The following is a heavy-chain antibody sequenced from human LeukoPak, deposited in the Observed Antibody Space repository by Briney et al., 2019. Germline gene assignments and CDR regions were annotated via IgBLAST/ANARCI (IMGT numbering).Heavy chain of an antibody. D-gene: IGHD6-13*01. CDR3: ARDWSSSPRYYYYYYGMDV. J-gene: IGHJ6*02. CDR1: GFTFGSYA. Sequence: GGSLRLSCAASGFTFGSYAMHWVRQAPGKGLEWVAVISYDGSDKYYADSVKGRFTISRDNSKNTLYLQMNSLRAEDTAVYYCARDWSSSPRYYYYYYGMDVWGQGTTVTVSS. CDR2: ISYDGSDK. V-gene: IGHV3-30-3*01.